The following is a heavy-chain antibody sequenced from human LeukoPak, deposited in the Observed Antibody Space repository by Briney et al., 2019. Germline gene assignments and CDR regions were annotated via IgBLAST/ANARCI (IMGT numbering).Heavy chain of an antibody. CDR2: IWNDGSNK. CDR1: GFTFSIYG. CDR3: AKGLRIAARLLNY. Sequence: GGSLRLSCAASGFTFSIYGMHWVRQAPNKGLEWVAIIWNDGSNKYYADSVKGRFTISRDNSKNTLYLQMNSLRAEDTAVYYCAKGLRIAARLLNYWGQGTLVTVSS. D-gene: IGHD6-6*01. J-gene: IGHJ4*02. V-gene: IGHV3-30*02.